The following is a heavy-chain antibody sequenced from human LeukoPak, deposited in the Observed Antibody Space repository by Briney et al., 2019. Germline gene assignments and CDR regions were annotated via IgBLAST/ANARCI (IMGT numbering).Heavy chain of an antibody. D-gene: IGHD3-22*01. J-gene: IGHJ4*02. CDR1: GFTFSSYA. CDR2: ISYDGSNK. V-gene: IGHV3-30-3*01. CDR3: ARSQDYDSSGYPFDY. Sequence: GGSLRLSCAASGFTFSSYAMHWVRQAPGKGLEWVAVISYDGSNKYYADSVKGRFTISRDNSKNTLYLQMDSLRAEDTAVYYCARSQDYDSSGYPFDYWGQGTLVTVSS.